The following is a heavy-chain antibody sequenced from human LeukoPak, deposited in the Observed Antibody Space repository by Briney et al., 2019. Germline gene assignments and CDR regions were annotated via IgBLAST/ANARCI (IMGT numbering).Heavy chain of an antibody. V-gene: IGHV1-2*02. CDR2: INPNSGGT. Sequence: SVKVSCKASGYTFTGYYMHWVRQAPGQGLEWMGWINPNSGGTNYAQKFQGRVTMTRDTSISTAYMELSRLRSDDTAVYYCARAEYGSGSYHPDYWGQGTLVTVSS. CDR1: GYTFTGYY. CDR3: ARAEYGSGSYHPDY. D-gene: IGHD3-10*01. J-gene: IGHJ4*02.